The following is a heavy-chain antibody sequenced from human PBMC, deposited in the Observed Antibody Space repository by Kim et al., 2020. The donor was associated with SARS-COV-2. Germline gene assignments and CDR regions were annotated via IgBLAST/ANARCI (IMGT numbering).Heavy chain of an antibody. V-gene: IGHV3-21*01. J-gene: IGHJ6*02. D-gene: IGHD2-21*01. Sequence: DSVKGRFTISRDNAKNSLYFQMNSLRAEDTAMYYCARVLWSPYYYYAMDVWGQGTTVTVSS. CDR3: ARVLWSPYYYYAMDV.